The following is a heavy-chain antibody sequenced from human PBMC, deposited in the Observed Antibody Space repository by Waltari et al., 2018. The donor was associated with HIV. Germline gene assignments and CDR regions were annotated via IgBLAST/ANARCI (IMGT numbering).Heavy chain of an antibody. J-gene: IGHJ4*02. CDR1: GLNFATSC. CDR2: ITSSGGRT. Sequence: QMLESGGDLVQPGGSLRLSVAVSGLNFATSCLGWVRQAPGKGLEWMSAITSSGGRTYYAESVKGRFIISRDNSKKTVTLQLKNLRLGDTAMYYCATCNIGSGWYLKSPIRIWGQGTLVTVS. D-gene: IGHD6-19*01. CDR3: ATCNIGSGWYLKSPIRI. V-gene: IGHV3-23*01.